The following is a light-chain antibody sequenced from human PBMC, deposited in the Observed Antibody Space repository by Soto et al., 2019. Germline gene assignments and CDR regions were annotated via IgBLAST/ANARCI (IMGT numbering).Light chain of an antibody. Sequence: KGISQSPTTVSVSPGERATLSCRASHSVDSNLAWYQQRPGQAPRLVIFGASNRATGIPDRFSGSGSETEFTLTISSLQSEDFAVYYCQQYNKWPPWTFGQGTKVDIK. CDR3: QQYNKWPPWT. CDR2: GAS. V-gene: IGKV3-15*01. J-gene: IGKJ1*01. CDR1: HSVDSN.